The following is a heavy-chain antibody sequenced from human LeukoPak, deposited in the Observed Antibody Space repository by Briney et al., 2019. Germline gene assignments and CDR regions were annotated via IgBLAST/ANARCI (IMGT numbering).Heavy chain of an antibody. CDR3: ARVEVAGPRAFEI. V-gene: IGHV3-74*01. Sequence: GGSLRLSCAASGFTFSNYWMHWVRQTPGKGLVWVSRINSDGSSTSYADSVKGRFTISRDNAKNTLYLQMNSLRAEDTAVYYCARVEVAGPRAFEIWGQGTMVTVSS. D-gene: IGHD6-19*01. CDR1: GFTFSNYW. J-gene: IGHJ3*02. CDR2: INSDGSST.